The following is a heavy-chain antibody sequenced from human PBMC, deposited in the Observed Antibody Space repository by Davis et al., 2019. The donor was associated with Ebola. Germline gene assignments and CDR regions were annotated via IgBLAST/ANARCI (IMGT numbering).Heavy chain of an antibody. D-gene: IGHD4/OR15-4a*01. CDR3: ARDTTMAGVGQNY. Sequence: GESLKISCAASGFTFSSYWMSRVRQAPGKAPEWVANIKEDGSDKYYVDSVKGRFTISRDNAKNTLFLQMNNLRAEDTAVYYCARDTTMAGVGQNYWGQGTLVTVSS. CDR1: GFTFSSYW. V-gene: IGHV3-7*01. CDR2: IKEDGSDK. J-gene: IGHJ4*02.